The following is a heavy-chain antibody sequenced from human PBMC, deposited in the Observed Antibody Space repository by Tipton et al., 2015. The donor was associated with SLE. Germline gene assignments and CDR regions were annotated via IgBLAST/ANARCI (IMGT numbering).Heavy chain of an antibody. D-gene: IGHD6-19*01. V-gene: IGHV4-61*10. CDR2: IFYSGGT. J-gene: IGHJ4*02. CDR1: GVSISSGRYY. Sequence: TLSLTCTVSGVSISSGRYYWNWIRQSAGKGLEWIGNIFYSGGTNYSPFLNSRITISVDTSKNQLSLNVISMTAADTAVYYCARLAVAGMWYYFDFWGQGAPVTVSS. CDR3: ARLAVAGMWYYFDF.